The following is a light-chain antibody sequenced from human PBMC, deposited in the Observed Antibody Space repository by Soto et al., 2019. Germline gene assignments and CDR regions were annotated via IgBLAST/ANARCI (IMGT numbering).Light chain of an antibody. CDR2: DVS. CDR1: SSDVGGYNY. CDR3: SSYTRTTTLV. Sequence: QSVLTQPASVSGSPGQSITISCTGTSSDVGGYNYVSWYQQHPGKAPQLMIYDVSNRPSGVSDRFSGSKSGNTASLTISGLRAEDEADYYCSSYTRTTTLVFGGGTQLTVL. V-gene: IGLV2-14*01. J-gene: IGLJ2*01.